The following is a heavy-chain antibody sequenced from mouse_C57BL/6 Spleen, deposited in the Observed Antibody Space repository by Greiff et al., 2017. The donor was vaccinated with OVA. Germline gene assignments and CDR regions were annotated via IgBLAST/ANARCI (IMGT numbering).Heavy chain of an antibody. V-gene: IGHV3-6*01. CDR2: ISYDGSN. CDR3: ARDGGLPGAMDY. Sequence: EVKLQESGPGLVKPSQSLSLTCSVTGYSITSGYYWNWIRQFPGNKLEWMGYISYDGSNNYNPSLKNRISITRDTSKNQFFLKLNSVTTEDTATYYCARDGGLPGAMDYWGQGTSVTVSS. CDR1: GYSITSGYY. D-gene: IGHD2-10*01. J-gene: IGHJ4*01.